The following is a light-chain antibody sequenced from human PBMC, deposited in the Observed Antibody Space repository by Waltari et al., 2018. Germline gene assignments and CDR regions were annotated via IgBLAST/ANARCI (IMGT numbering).Light chain of an antibody. J-gene: IGKJ4*01. V-gene: IGKV1-12*01. CDR2: AAS. CDR3: QEANSFPLT. CDR1: QGIRSW. Sequence: DIQMTQSPPSGSASVGDRVPITCRASQGIRSWLSWYQQKPGKAPKLLIYAASNLQSGVPSRFSGSDSGTEFTLTISSLQPEDVATYYCQEANSFPLTFGGGTKVEI.